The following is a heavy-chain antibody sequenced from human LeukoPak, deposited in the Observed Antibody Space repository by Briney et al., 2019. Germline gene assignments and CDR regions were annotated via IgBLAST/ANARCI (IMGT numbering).Heavy chain of an antibody. CDR3: AREGYYGSGSPPSLYFDY. Sequence: GGSLRLSCAASGFTCRNYVIHWVRQAPGKGLEWVAVTSSDLNVKLYADSVKGRFTISRDNSRSTLYLQMNSLRPEDTAIYYCAREGYYGSGSPPSLYFDYWGQGTLVTVSS. CDR1: GFTCRNYV. CDR2: TSSDLNVK. J-gene: IGHJ4*02. D-gene: IGHD3-10*01. V-gene: IGHV3-30-3*01.